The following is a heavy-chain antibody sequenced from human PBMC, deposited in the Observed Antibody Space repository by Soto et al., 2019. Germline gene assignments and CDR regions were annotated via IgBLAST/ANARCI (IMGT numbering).Heavy chain of an antibody. Sequence: ASVKVSCKASGYTFTNYAINWVRQATGQGLEWMAWMNPDDGNTGSAQKFQGRLTMTRDISISTAYMELNSLTSEDTAIYYCARGGEAGLAVACPIWRQGTFVTVSS. J-gene: IGHJ3*02. CDR2: MNPDDGNT. D-gene: IGHD6-19*01. CDR3: ARGGEAGLAVACPI. V-gene: IGHV1-8*01. CDR1: GYTFTNYA.